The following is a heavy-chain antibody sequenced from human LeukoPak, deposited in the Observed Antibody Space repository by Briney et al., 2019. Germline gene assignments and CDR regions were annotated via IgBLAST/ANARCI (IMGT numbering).Heavy chain of an antibody. Sequence: GGSLRLSCAASGFTFSSYGMHWVRQAPGKGLEWVAFIRYDGSNKYYADSVKGRFTISRDNSKNTLYLQMNSLRAEDTAVYYCAKDSSAYSYGYSYYYMDVWGKGTTVTISS. CDR1: GFTFSSYG. J-gene: IGHJ6*03. V-gene: IGHV3-30*02. CDR2: IRYDGSNK. D-gene: IGHD5-18*01. CDR3: AKDSSAYSYGYSYYYMDV.